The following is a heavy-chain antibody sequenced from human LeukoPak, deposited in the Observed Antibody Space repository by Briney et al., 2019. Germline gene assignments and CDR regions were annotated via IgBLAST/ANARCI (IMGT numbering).Heavy chain of an antibody. J-gene: IGHJ4*02. CDR2: ISSSSSYI. D-gene: IGHD3-22*01. V-gene: IGHV3-21*01. CDR1: GFTFSSYS. CDR3: ASGYDSSGSLDY. Sequence: PGGSLRLSCAASGFTFSSYSMNWVRQAPGKGLEWVSSISSSSSYIYYADSVKGRFTISRDNAKNSLYLQMNSLRAEDTAVYYCASGYDSSGSLDYWGQGTLVTVSS.